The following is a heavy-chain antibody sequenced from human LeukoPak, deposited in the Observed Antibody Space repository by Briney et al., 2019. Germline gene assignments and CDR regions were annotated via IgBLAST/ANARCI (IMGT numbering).Heavy chain of an antibody. Sequence: SETLSLTRAVYGGSFSGYYWSWIRQPPGKGLEWIGEINHSGSTNYNPSLKSRVTISVDTSKNQFSLKLSSVTAADTAVYYCASTPNSFITMIVVASGYWGQGTLVTVSS. V-gene: IGHV4-34*01. J-gene: IGHJ4*02. CDR1: GGSFSGYY. D-gene: IGHD3-22*01. CDR3: ASTPNSFITMIVVASGY. CDR2: INHSGST.